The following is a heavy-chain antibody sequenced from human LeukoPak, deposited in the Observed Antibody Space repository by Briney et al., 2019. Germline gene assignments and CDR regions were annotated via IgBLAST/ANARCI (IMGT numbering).Heavy chain of an antibody. CDR1: GGSISSGGYY. Sequence: SETLSLTCTVSGGSISSGGYYWSWIRQPPGKGLEWIGEIYHSGSTNYNPSLKSRVTISVDKSKNQFSLKLSSVTAADTAVYYCAREGRAGYNLGYWGQGTLVTVSS. V-gene: IGHV4-39*07. CDR3: AREGRAGYNLGY. J-gene: IGHJ4*02. CDR2: IYHSGST. D-gene: IGHD5-24*01.